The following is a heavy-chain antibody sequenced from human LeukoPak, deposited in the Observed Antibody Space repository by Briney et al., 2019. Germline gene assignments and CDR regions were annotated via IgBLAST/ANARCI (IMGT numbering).Heavy chain of an antibody. CDR2: FYPEDGET. Sequence: ASVKVSCKVSGYTLTELSMHWVRQAPGKGLEWMGGFYPEDGETIYAQKFQGRVTMTEDTSTDTAYMELSSLRSEDTAVYYCATVVYGDYYFDYWGQGTLVTVSS. D-gene: IGHD4-17*01. J-gene: IGHJ4*02. CDR1: GYTLTELS. CDR3: ATVVYGDYYFDY. V-gene: IGHV1-24*01.